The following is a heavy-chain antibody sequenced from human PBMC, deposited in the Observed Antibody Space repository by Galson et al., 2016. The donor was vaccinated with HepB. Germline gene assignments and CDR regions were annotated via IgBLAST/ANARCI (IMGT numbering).Heavy chain of an antibody. CDR2: ISSSSTYI. CDR1: GFIFSDYA. D-gene: IGHD5-12*01. CDR3: ARESSGYDYDFDI. V-gene: IGHV3-21*01. J-gene: IGHJ3*02. Sequence: SLRLSCAASGFIFSDYAMNWVRQAPGKGLEWVSSISSSSTYIYYADSMKGRFTISRDNAKKSLYLQMSSLRVEDTAVYYCARESSGYDYDFDIWGQGTMVTVSS.